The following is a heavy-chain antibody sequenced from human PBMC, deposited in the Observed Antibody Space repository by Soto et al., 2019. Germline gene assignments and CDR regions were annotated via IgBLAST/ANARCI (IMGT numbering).Heavy chain of an antibody. CDR1: GGSISSSSYY. D-gene: IGHD3-3*01. V-gene: IGHV4-39*01. J-gene: IGHJ6*02. CDR3: AGQFLEWLLSPARSYYGMDV. Sequence: SETLSLTCTVSGGSISSSSYYWGWIRQPPGKGLEWIGSIYYSGSTYYNPSLKSRVTISVDTSKNQFSLKLSSVTAADTAVYYCAGQFLEWLLSPARSYYGMDVWGQGTTVPVSS. CDR2: IYYSGST.